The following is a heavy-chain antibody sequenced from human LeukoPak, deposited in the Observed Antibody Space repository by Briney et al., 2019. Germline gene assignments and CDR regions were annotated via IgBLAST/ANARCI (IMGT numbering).Heavy chain of an antibody. D-gene: IGHD6-13*01. Sequence: SETLSLTCTVSGGFISSNSAYWSWIRQPPGKALEWIGNIYYSGTTYYNPSLQSRVTMSVDTSNNQFSLKLTSVTAADTAVYYCARDSSRYGWFDPWGQGTLVTVSS. CDR3: ARDSSRYGWFDP. CDR2: IYYSGTT. V-gene: IGHV4-39*07. CDR1: GGFISSNSAY. J-gene: IGHJ5*02.